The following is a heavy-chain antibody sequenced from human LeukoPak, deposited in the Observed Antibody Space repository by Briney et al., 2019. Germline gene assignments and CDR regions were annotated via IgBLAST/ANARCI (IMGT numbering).Heavy chain of an antibody. D-gene: IGHD5-12*01. CDR3: ARGMSSGYDFDY. Sequence: PGGSLRLSCAASGFTFSSYWMTWVREAPGKGLEWVANIKQDGSEKYYVDSVKGRFTISRDNAKNSLYLQMNSLRAEDTAVYYCARGMSSGYDFDYWGQGTLVTVSS. V-gene: IGHV3-7*01. CDR1: GFTFSSYW. CDR2: IKQDGSEK. J-gene: IGHJ4*02.